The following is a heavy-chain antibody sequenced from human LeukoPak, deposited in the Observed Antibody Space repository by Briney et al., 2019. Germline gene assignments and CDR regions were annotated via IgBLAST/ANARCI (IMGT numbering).Heavy chain of an antibody. J-gene: IGHJ4*02. CDR3: ARVGIADAGSY. V-gene: IGHV1-69*04. CDR2: NIPLLSRV. D-gene: IGHD6-13*01. CDR1: GGTLSPYA. Sequence: SSTASGGTLSPYAISCVRQAPGHGLEWSDSNIPLLSRVNYAQKFHGRLSIIEDNSTSTAYMELSSLRCEDTAGYYCARVGIADAGSYWGQGTLVTVSS.